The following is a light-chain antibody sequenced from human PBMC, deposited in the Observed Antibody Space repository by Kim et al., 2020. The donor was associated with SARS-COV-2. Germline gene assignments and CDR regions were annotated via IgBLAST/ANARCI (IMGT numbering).Light chain of an antibody. CDR1: QSISSS. CDR2: GAS. V-gene: IGKV3-15*01. J-gene: IGKJ5*01. Sequence: EIVMTQSPATLSLSPGERATLSCRASQSISSSLAWYQQKPGQAPRVLIYGASARATGVPARFSGSGSGTEFTLTISNLQSEDFAVYYCQQDAYWRAFGQGTRLEIK. CDR3: QQDAYWRA.